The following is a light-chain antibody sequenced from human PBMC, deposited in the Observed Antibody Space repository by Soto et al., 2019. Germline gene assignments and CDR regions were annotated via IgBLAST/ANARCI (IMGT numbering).Light chain of an antibody. CDR2: EVS. J-gene: IGKJ5*01. CDR3: MQSTQLPPT. V-gene: IGKV2D-29*02. Sequence: DVVMTQTPLSLSVAPGQPASISCKSSQSLLHITGEPFLFWYLQKPGQSPQLLIYEVSTRGSGVPDRFSGSGSGTDFPLEISRVETDDVGIYYCMQSTQLPPTLGQGTRRGIE. CDR1: QSLLHITGEPF.